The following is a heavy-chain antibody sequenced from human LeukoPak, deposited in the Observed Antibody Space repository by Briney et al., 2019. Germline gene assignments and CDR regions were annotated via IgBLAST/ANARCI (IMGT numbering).Heavy chain of an antibody. J-gene: IGHJ6*02. CDR3: AREPRPEPELRGLYYYYGMDV. D-gene: IGHD1-7*01. Sequence: ASVKVSCKASGYTFTSYYMHWVRQAPGQGLEWMGIINPSGGSTSYPQKFQGRVTMTRDTSTSTVYMELSSLRSEDTAVYYCAREPRPEPELRGLYYYYGMDVWGQGTTVTVSS. V-gene: IGHV1-46*01. CDR2: INPSGGST. CDR1: GYTFTSYY.